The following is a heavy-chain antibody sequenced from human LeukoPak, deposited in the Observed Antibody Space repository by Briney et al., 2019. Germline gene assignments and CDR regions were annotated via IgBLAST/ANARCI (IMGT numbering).Heavy chain of an antibody. CDR3: TRDITLTRGGRSDY. Sequence: GGSLRLSCAASGFTFSSYWMYWVGQAPGKGLVWVSRINSDGKTTNYADSAKGRFTISRDNAKNTLYLQMNSLRAEDTAVYYCTRDITLTRGGRSDYWGQGTLVTVSA. V-gene: IGHV3-74*01. CDR1: GFTFSSYW. CDR2: INSDGKTT. D-gene: IGHD3-10*01. J-gene: IGHJ4*02.